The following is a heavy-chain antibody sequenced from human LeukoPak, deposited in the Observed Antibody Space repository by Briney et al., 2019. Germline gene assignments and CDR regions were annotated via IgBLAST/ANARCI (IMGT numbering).Heavy chain of an antibody. CDR2: ISWNGGSI. Sequence: GRSLRLSCAASGFTSDDYAMHWVRQAPGKGLQWVSGISWNGGSIDYADSVKGRFTISSDNAKNSLYLQMNSLRAEDMALYYCAKATGYSSRGEAFDIWGQGTMVTVSS. V-gene: IGHV3-9*02. J-gene: IGHJ3*02. CDR3: AKATGYSSRGEAFDI. CDR1: GFTSDDYA. D-gene: IGHD6-13*01.